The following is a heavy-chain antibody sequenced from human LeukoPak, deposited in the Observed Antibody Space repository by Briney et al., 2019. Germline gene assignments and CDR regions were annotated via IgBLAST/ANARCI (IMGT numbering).Heavy chain of an antibody. Sequence: PGGSLRLSCSASGFTFSIYTMHWVRQAPGKGLEYVSAISSNGGSTYYADSVKGRLTISRDNSKNMLYLQMSSLRAEDTALYYCVKDLGPYGGGSFPGFHWGQGTLVTVSS. V-gene: IGHV3-64D*09. D-gene: IGHD3-10*01. CDR3: VKDLGPYGGGSFPGFH. J-gene: IGHJ4*02. CDR1: GFTFSIYT. CDR2: ISSNGGST.